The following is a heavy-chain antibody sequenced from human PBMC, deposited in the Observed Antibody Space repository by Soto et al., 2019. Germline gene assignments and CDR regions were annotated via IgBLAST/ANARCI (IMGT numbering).Heavy chain of an antibody. CDR3: ANYDYGDYVRLPANFDY. Sequence: PGGSLRLSCVTSGFTFGNFWLTWVRQAPGKGLEWVANINEAGSGSGGSTYYADSVKGRFTISRDNSKNTLYLQMNSLRAEDTAVYYCANYDYGDYVRLPANFDYWGQGTLVTVS. V-gene: IGHV3-23*01. CDR2: GSGSGGST. D-gene: IGHD4-17*01. J-gene: IGHJ4*02. CDR1: GFTFGNFW.